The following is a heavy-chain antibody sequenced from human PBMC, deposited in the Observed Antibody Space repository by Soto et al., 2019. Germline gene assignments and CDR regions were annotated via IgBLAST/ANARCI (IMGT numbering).Heavy chain of an antibody. D-gene: IGHD3-9*01. V-gene: IGHV1-18*01. CDR2: ISAYNGNT. Sequence: GASVKVSCKASGYTFTSYGISWVRQAPGQGLEWMGWISAYNGNTNYAQKLQGRVTMTTDTSTGTAYMELRSLRSDDTAVYYCARHGEILRYFDWLPPGPNWFDPWGQGTLVTVSS. CDR1: GYTFTSYG. CDR3: ARHGEILRYFDWLPPGPNWFDP. J-gene: IGHJ5*02.